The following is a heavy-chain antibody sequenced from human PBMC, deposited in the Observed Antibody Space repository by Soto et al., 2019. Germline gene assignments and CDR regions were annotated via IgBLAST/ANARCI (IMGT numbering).Heavy chain of an antibody. CDR1: GYSFTNYD. J-gene: IGHJ4*02. V-gene: IGHV1-18*01. CDR2: ISPYNGDT. CDR3: ARYCRSTRCDHYFAY. Sequence: SVRVSCKASGYSFTNYDISWVRQAPGQGLGWMGWISPYNGDTNYAQKLQGRVTMTTDTSTSTAYMELRSLRSDDTAVYYCARYCRSTRCDHYFAYSGPGTMVTVSS. D-gene: IGHD2-2*01.